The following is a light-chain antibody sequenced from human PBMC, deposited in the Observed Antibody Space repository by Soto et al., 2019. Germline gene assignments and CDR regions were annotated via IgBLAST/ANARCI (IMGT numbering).Light chain of an antibody. CDR1: SSDVGSYNL. CDR2: EGS. Sequence: QSALTQPASVSGSPGQSITISCTGTSSDVGSYNLVSWSQQHPGKAPKLMIYEGSKRPSGVSNRFSGSKSGNTASLTISGLQAEDEADYYCCSYAGSSTLVFGGGTKLIVL. V-gene: IGLV2-23*01. J-gene: IGLJ2*01. CDR3: CSYAGSSTLV.